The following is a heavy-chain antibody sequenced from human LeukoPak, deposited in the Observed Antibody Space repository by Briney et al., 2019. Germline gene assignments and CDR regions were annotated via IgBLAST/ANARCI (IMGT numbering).Heavy chain of an antibody. J-gene: IGHJ4*02. CDR2: SYTSGST. D-gene: IGHD6-19*01. CDR1: GGSISSYY. CDR3: AREHSAVAGYFKFDY. Sequence: PSETLSLTCTVSGGSISSYYWSWIRQPAGKGLEWTGRSYTSGSTNYNPSLKSRVTMSVDTSKNQFSLKLSSVTAADTAVYYCAREHSAVAGYFKFDYWGQGTLVTVSS. V-gene: IGHV4-4*07.